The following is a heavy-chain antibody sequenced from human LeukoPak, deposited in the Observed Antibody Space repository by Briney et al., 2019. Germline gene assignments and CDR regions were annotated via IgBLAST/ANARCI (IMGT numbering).Heavy chain of an antibody. Sequence: SVKVSCKASGGTFSSYAISWVRQAPGQGLEWMGGIIPIFGTANYAQKLQGRVTMTTDTSTSTAYMELRSLRSDDTAVYYCARDGNYGDGSALDYWGQGTLVTVSS. V-gene: IGHV1-69*05. D-gene: IGHD4-17*01. CDR2: IIPIFGTA. CDR1: GGTFSSYA. CDR3: ARDGNYGDGSALDY. J-gene: IGHJ4*02.